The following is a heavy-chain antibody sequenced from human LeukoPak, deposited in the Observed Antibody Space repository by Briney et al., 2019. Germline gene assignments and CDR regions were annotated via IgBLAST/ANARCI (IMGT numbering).Heavy chain of an antibody. Sequence: PSETLSLTCAVYGGSFSGYYWSWIRQPPGKGLEWIGEINHSGSTNYNPSLKSRVTISVDTSKNQFSLKLSSVTAADTAVYYCARGSRAARLRLNWFGPWGQGTLVTVSS. CDR3: ARGSRAARLRLNWFGP. V-gene: IGHV4-34*01. J-gene: IGHJ5*02. D-gene: IGHD6-6*01. CDR1: GGSFSGYY. CDR2: INHSGST.